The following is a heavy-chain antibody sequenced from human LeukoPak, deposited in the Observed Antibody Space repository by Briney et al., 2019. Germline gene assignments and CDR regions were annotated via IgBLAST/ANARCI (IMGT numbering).Heavy chain of an antibody. Sequence: ASVKVSCKASGYTVANYGISWVRQAPGLGLEWMGWISGYNGKTNYAQKFQGRVTMTTDTSTRIAFMERRSLRSDDTAVYYCGRQVDTSMALPDYWGQGTLVTVSS. D-gene: IGHD5-18*01. CDR2: ISGYNGKT. V-gene: IGHV1-18*01. J-gene: IGHJ4*02. CDR3: GRQVDTSMALPDY. CDR1: GYTVANYG.